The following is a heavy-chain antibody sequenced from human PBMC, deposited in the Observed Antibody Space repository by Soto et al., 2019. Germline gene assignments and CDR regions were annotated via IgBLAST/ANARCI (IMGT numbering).Heavy chain of an antibody. D-gene: IGHD2-2*01. CDR1: GGTFSNYA. J-gene: IGHJ4*02. Sequence: QVQLVQSGAEVKKPGSSVKVSCKAPGGTFSNYAISWVRQAPGQGLEWMGRIIPLLGITNYAQKCPGSVTITADIFTGTSYMELSSLRSEDTAVYYCASLPRGYCTTSSCFGYFAYGGQGTQVTFSS. V-gene: IGHV1-69*02. CDR3: ASLPRGYCTTSSCFGYFAY. CDR2: IIPLLGIT.